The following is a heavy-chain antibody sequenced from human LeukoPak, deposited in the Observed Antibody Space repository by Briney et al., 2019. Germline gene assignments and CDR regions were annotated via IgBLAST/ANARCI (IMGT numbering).Heavy chain of an antibody. D-gene: IGHD6-13*01. Sequence: ASVKVSCKASGYTFTSYGISWVRQAPGQGLEWMGWISAYNGNTNYAQRVQGRVTMTTDTSTSTAYMELRSLRTDDTAMYYCARFEDGSSWPWPGLDYWGQGTLVTVSS. CDR3: ARFEDGSSWPWPGLDY. CDR1: GYTFTSYG. J-gene: IGHJ4*02. V-gene: IGHV1-18*01. CDR2: ISAYNGNT.